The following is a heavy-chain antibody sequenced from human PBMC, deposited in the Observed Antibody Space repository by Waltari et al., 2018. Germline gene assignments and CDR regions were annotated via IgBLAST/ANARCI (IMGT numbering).Heavy chain of an antibody. CDR1: GGSFSGFY. CDR2: INHSGST. J-gene: IGHJ5*02. V-gene: IGHV4-34*01. Sequence: QVQLQQWGAGLLKPSETLSLTCAVYGGSFSGFYWNWIRQPPGRGLEWIGEINHSGSTNYNPSRKSRGTIALDTSRNHFSLKLSSVTAADTAVYYCARADRGPRFTSGSSATPDWGPWGQGTLVTVSS. CDR3: ARADRGPRFTSGSSATPDWGP. D-gene: IGHD1-26*01.